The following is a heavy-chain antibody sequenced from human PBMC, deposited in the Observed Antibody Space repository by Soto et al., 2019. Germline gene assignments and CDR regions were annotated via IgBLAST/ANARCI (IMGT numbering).Heavy chain of an antibody. J-gene: IGHJ4*02. CDR2: ISYDGSNK. Sequence: QVQLVESGGGVVQPGRSLRLSCAASGFTFGSHGMHWVRQAPGKGLEWVAVISYDGSNKYYADSVKGRFTISRDNSKNTLYLQMNSLRAEDTAVYYCAKDRAVLRFLEWLSALDYWGQGTLVTVSS. V-gene: IGHV3-30*18. D-gene: IGHD3-3*01. CDR1: GFTFGSHG. CDR3: AKDRAVLRFLEWLSALDY.